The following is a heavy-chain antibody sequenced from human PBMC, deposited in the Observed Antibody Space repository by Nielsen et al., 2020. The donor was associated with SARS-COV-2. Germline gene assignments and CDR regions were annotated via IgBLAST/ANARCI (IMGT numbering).Heavy chain of an antibody. D-gene: IGHD6-19*01. CDR2: IYYSGST. CDR1: GGPISSGGYY. V-gene: IGHV4-31*03. Sequence: SETLSLTCTVSGGPISSGGYYWSWIRQHPGKGLEWIGYIYYSGSTYYNPSLKSRVTISVDTSKNQFSLKLSSVTAADTAVYYCARVRTGAVAGTGVYYYYYYMDVWGKGTTVTVSS. CDR3: ARVRTGAVAGTGVYYYYYYMDV. J-gene: IGHJ6*03.